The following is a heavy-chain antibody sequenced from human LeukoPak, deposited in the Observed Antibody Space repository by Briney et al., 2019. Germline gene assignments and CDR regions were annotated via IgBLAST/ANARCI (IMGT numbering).Heavy chain of an antibody. CDR3: TGTSSGYSPNF. V-gene: IGHV3-74*01. CDR1: GFTFTNYW. D-gene: IGHD3/OR15-3a*01. J-gene: IGHJ4*02. Sequence: GGSLRLSCAASGFTFTNYWMHWVRQAPGKGLVWVARINTDGSITGYADSVKGRFTISRDNAKNTLYLQINGLRAEDTAVYYCTGTSSGYSPNFWGRGTLVTVSS. CDR2: INTDGSIT.